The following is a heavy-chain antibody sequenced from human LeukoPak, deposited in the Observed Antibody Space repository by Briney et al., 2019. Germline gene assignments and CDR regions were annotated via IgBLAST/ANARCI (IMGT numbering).Heavy chain of an antibody. J-gene: IGHJ5*02. CDR3: ARHEYSGSYYGLSWFDP. CDR2: LYYSGST. CDR1: GGSISSSGYY. Sequence: SETLSLTCTVSGGSISSSGYYWGWIRQPPGKGLEWIASLYYSGSTYYSPSLKSRVTISVDTSKNQLSLKLSSLTAADTAVYYCARHEYSGSYYGLSWFDPWGQGTLVTVSS. D-gene: IGHD1-26*01. V-gene: IGHV4-39*01.